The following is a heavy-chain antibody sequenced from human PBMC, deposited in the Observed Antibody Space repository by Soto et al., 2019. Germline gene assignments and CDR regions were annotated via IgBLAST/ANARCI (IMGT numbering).Heavy chain of an antibody. V-gene: IGHV4-30-2*01. CDR1: GGSISSGGYS. Sequence: PLSLTCAVSGGSISSGGYSWSWIRQPPGKGLEWIGYIYHSGSTYYNPSLKSRVTISVDRSKNQFSLKLSSVTAADTAVYYCARSYSSSWFDYWGQGTLVTVSS. CDR2: IYHSGST. J-gene: IGHJ4*02. CDR3: ARSYSSSWFDY. D-gene: IGHD6-13*01.